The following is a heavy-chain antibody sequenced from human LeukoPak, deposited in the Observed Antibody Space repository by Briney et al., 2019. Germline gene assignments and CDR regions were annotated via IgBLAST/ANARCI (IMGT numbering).Heavy chain of an antibody. Sequence: GESLKISCKVSGYSFTDYRIGWVRQMPGKGLESMGIISPGDSDIRYNPSFQGQVTISADKSINTAYLQWNSLKASDTAMYYCARHGGRASGSYYSDYWGQGTLVTVSS. D-gene: IGHD3-10*01. V-gene: IGHV5-51*01. J-gene: IGHJ4*02. CDR3: ARHGGRASGSYYSDY. CDR2: ISPGDSDI. CDR1: GYSFTDYR.